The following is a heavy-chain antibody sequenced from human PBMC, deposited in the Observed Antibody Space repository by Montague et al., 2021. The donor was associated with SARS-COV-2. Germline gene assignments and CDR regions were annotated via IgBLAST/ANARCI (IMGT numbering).Heavy chain of an antibody. J-gene: IGHJ6*02. CDR3: ARQPLGYDFVYYYNGMDV. CDR2: TYYRSKWYN. D-gene: IGHD5-12*01. Sequence: CAISGDSVSSNSAAWNWIRQSPSRGPEWLGRTYYRSKWYNDYAVSVKSRITINPDTSKNQFSLQLNSVTPEDTAVYYCARQPLGYDFVYYYNGMDVWGQGTTVTVSS. V-gene: IGHV6-1*01. CDR1: GDSVSSNSAA.